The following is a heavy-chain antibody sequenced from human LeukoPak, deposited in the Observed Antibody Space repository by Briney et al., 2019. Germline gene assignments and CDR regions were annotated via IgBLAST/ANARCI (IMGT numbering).Heavy chain of an antibody. CDR1: GGSVSSYY. D-gene: IGHD5-18*01. V-gene: IGHV4-59*02. Sequence: PSETLSLTCTVSGGSVSSYYWSWIRQSPGKGLEWIGYIYYSGSTNYNPSLKSRVTISVDTSKKQFSLKLNSVTAAGTAVYYCARDPGYSYGYDHYYYGMDVWGQGTTVTVSS. J-gene: IGHJ6*02. CDR3: ARDPGYSYGYDHYYYGMDV. CDR2: IYYSGST.